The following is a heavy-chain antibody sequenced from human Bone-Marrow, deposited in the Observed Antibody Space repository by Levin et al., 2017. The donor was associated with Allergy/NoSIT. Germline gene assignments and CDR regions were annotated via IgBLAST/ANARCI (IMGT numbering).Heavy chain of an antibody. V-gene: IGHV3-30*18. CDR1: GFTFSSYG. D-gene: IGHD6-13*01. J-gene: IGHJ6*02. CDR3: AKDQQPSNYYYDYGMDG. Sequence: GGSLRLSCAASGFTFSSYGMHWVRQAPGKGLEWVAVISYDGSNKYYADSVKGRFTISRDNSKNTLYLQMNSLRAEDTAVYYCAKDQQPSNYYYDYGMDGWGQGTTVTVSS. CDR2: ISYDGSNK.